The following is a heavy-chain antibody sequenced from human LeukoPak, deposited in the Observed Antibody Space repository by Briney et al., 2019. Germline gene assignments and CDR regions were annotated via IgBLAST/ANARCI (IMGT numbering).Heavy chain of an antibody. CDR3: ARSLRAYSYGYSDY. J-gene: IGHJ4*02. CDR2: IYYTGTT. CDR1: GGSLSSYY. D-gene: IGHD5-18*01. V-gene: IGHV4-59*01. Sequence: PSETLSLTCSVSGGSLSSYYWSWIRQPPGKGLEWIGYIYYTGTTKYNPSLMSRVTFSVDTSKNQFSLNLSSVTAADTAVYYCARSLRAYSYGYSDYWGQGTRVIVSS.